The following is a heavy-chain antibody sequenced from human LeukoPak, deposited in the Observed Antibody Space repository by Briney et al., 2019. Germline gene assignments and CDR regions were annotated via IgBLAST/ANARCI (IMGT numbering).Heavy chain of an antibody. CDR1: EYSFPNYC. D-gene: IGHD5-24*01. CDR3: ARSVATITRDFDY. V-gene: IGHV5-51*01. J-gene: IGHJ4*02. CDR2: IYPDDSDT. Sequence: GESLKISCKHSEYSFPNYCIGWVRQMPGKGLEWMGIIYPDDSDTRYSPSFQGQVTISADKSISTAYLQWSSLKASDTAMYYCARSVATITRDFDYWGQGTLVTVSS.